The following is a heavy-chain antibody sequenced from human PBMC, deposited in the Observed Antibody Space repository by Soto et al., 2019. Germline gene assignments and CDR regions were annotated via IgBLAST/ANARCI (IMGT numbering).Heavy chain of an antibody. CDR1: GGSISSRSYY. Sequence: PSETLSLTCTVSGGSISSRSYYWGWIRQPPGKGLEWIVTIPQSGSAYPNPSLKSRVTISVDTSKNQFSLKLTSVTAADTAVYFCARFIPPRIGTTRTVGNWFDPWGQGTQVTVSS. CDR3: ARFIPPRIGTTRTVGNWFDP. J-gene: IGHJ5*02. CDR2: IPQSGSA. V-gene: IGHV4-39*01. D-gene: IGHD1-1*01.